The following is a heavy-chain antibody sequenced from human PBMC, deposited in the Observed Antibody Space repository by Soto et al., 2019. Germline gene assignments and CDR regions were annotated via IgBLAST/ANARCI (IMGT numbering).Heavy chain of an antibody. D-gene: IGHD5-12*01. V-gene: IGHV3-21*04. Sequence: PGGSLRLSCAASGFTFSSYSMNWVRQAPGKGLEWVSSISSSSSYIYYADSVKGRFTISRDNSKNTLYLQMNSLRAEDTAVYYCAKGGYSGYGFAVYFDYWGQGTLVTVSS. CDR3: AKGGYSGYGFAVYFDY. CDR2: ISSSSSYI. J-gene: IGHJ4*02. CDR1: GFTFSSYS.